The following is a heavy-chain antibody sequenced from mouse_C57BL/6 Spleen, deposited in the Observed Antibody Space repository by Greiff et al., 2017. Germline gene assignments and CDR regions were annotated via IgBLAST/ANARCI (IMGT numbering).Heavy chain of an antibody. CDR2: INPSNGGT. Sequence: VQLQQPGTELVKPGDSVKLSCKASGYTFTSYWMHWVKQRPGQGLEWIGNINPSNGGTNYNEKFKSKATLTVDKSTSTAYMQLSSLTSEDSAVYYCARALNWAGLDYWGQGTTLTVSS. CDR3: ARALNWAGLDY. CDR1: GYTFTSYW. D-gene: IGHD4-1*02. J-gene: IGHJ2*01. V-gene: IGHV1-53*01.